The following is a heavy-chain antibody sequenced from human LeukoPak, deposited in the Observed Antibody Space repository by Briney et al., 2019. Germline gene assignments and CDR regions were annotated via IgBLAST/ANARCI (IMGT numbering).Heavy chain of an antibody. CDR1: GFTFSSYS. Sequence: GGSLRLSCAASGFTFSSYSMKWVRQAPGKGLVWVSRINTDGRTTTYADSVKGRFTISRDNAKNTLYLQMNSLRAEDTAVYYCVRSAFLTTEFYFDYWGQGTLVTVSS. CDR2: INTDGRTT. D-gene: IGHD4-11*01. CDR3: VRSAFLTTEFYFDY. J-gene: IGHJ4*02. V-gene: IGHV3-74*01.